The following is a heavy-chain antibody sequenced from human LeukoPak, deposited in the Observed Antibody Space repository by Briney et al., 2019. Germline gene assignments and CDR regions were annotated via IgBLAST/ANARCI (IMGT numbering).Heavy chain of an antibody. D-gene: IGHD1-26*01. Sequence: SETLSLTCAVYGGSFSGYYWSWIRQPPGKGLEWIGEINHSGSTNYNPSLKSRVTISVDTSKNQFSLKLSSVTAADTAVYYCARQVGATWAYYYYYYMDVWGKGTTVTISS. V-gene: IGHV4-34*01. CDR1: GGSFSGYY. CDR3: ARQVGATWAYYYYYYMDV. CDR2: INHSGST. J-gene: IGHJ6*03.